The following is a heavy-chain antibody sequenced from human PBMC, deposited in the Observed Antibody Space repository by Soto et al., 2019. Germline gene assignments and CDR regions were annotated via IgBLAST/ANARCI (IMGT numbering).Heavy chain of an antibody. CDR3: VRTESECRTTGSSYSSHS. D-gene: IGHD6-6*01. Sequence: VQLVQSGAEVKKPGASARVSCNASGYTFINYYIHWVRQAPGQGLVCTGAVNPGYGSTNYPQKFQGRLTMTRYTATTTGYLVVSRRTSEATPVYYCVRTESECRTTGSSYSSHSWGPGTLVTLSS. CDR2: VNPGYGST. CDR1: GYTFINYY. V-gene: IGHV1-46*03. J-gene: IGHJ4*02.